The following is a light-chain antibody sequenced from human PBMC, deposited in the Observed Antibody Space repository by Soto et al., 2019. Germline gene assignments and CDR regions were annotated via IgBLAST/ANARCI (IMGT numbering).Light chain of an antibody. V-gene: IGKV3-11*01. CDR2: DTS. CDR3: HQCFTWPWT. CDR1: QSVSGY. Sequence: EIVLTQSPATLSLSPGERVTLSCRASQSVSGYLAWYQQKRGQAPRLLIYDTSNRVTGIPARFTGSGSGTDFILTISSLEPEDFAVYYCHQCFTWPWTFGQGTKLEI. J-gene: IGKJ2*01.